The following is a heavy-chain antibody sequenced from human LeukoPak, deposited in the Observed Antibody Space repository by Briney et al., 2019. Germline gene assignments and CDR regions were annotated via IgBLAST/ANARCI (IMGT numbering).Heavy chain of an antibody. Sequence: SQTLSLTCAISGDSVSSNSAAWNWTRQSPSRGLEWLGRTYYRSKWYNDYAVPVKSRITINTDTSKNQFSLQLNSVTPEDTAVYYCARERMIVVVIKGYFDYWGQGTLVTVSS. CDR1: GDSVSSNSAA. CDR2: TYYRSKWYN. V-gene: IGHV6-1*01. CDR3: ARERMIVVVIKGYFDY. J-gene: IGHJ4*02. D-gene: IGHD3-22*01.